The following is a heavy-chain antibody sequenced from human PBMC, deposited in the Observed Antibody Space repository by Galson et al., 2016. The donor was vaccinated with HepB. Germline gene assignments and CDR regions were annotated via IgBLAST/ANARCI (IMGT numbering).Heavy chain of an antibody. V-gene: IGHV3-30*18. CDR1: GFTFSGHA. D-gene: IGHD3-10*01. J-gene: IGHJ4*02. CDR3: AKGLRPGMVRALLDS. Sequence: SLRLSCAASGFTFSGHAMHWVRQAPGKGLEWVAVISYDGSNKYYGDSVKGRFTISRDNSENTLYLQMSSLRVEDTAVYYCAKGLRPGMVRALLDSWGQGILVTVSS. CDR2: ISYDGSNK.